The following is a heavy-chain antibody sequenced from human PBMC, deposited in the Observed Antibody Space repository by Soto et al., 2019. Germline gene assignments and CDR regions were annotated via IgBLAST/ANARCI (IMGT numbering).Heavy chain of an antibody. J-gene: IGHJ4*02. D-gene: IGHD2-8*01. Sequence: QVQLQESGPGLVKPSGTLSLTCAVSGGSISSSNWWSWVRQPPGKGLEWIGEIYHSGSTNYNPSLKRRVTIAVHKSKNQFSVKLSSVTAADTAVYYCASYGRSYCTNGVCYGPSDYWGQGTLVTVSS. CDR1: GGSISSSNW. V-gene: IGHV4-4*02. CDR2: IYHSGST. CDR3: ASYGRSYCTNGVCYGPSDY.